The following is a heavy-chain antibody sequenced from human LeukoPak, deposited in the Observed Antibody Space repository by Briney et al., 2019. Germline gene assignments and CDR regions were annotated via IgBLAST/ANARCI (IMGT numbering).Heavy chain of an antibody. V-gene: IGHV4-59*01. J-gene: IGHJ5*02. D-gene: IGHD2-15*01. Sequence: SETLSLTCTVSGGSISTYYWNWIRQPPGKGLEWIGYIYHSGSTNYNPSLKSRVTISVDTSKNQFSLKLSSVTAADMAVYYCARSYRYCSGGSCYSDWFDPWGQGTLVTVSS. CDR1: GGSISTYY. CDR3: ARSYRYCSGGSCYSDWFDP. CDR2: IYHSGST.